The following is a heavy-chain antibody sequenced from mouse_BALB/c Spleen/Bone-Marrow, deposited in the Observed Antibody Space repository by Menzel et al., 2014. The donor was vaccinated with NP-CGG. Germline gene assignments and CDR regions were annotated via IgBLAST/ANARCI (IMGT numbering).Heavy chain of an antibody. CDR2: IYPGGGNT. V-gene: IGHV1-84*02. CDR3: ARSGYYDYVFPY. D-gene: IGHD2-4*01. CDR1: GYTFTDYY. J-gene: IGHJ3*01. Sequence: QLVESGPELVKPGASVKISCKASGYTFTDYYLSWVLQKPGQGLEWIGWIYPGGGNTYYNEKFKGMATLTVDTSSSTAYMQLSSLTSEDTAVYFCARSGYYDYVFPYWGQGTLVTVSA.